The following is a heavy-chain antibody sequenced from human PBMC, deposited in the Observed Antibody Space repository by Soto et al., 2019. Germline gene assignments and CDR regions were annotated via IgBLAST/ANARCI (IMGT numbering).Heavy chain of an antibody. CDR1: GGSVSSGSYY. J-gene: IGHJ3*02. D-gene: IGHD2-2*01. CDR3: AIGFCLSTSCYVSSFDI. CDR2: IYYSGSI. V-gene: IGHV4-61*01. Sequence: QVQLQESGPGLVKPSETLSLTCTVSGGSVSSGSYYWSWIRQPPGKGLEWIGHIYYSGSINYNPSLMSRVTISVDTVKNQISLRLTSVTAADTAVYYCAIGFCLSTSCYVSSFDIWGQGTMVTVSS.